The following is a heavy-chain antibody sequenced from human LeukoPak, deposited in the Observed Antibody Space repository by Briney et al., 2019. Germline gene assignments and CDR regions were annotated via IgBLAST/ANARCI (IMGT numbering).Heavy chain of an antibody. CDR1: GFTVSSNY. CDR3: ARGFIHYDFWSGYFGQY. D-gene: IGHD3-3*01. Sequence: GGSLRLSCAASGFTVSSNYMSWARQAPGKGLEWVSVIYSGGSTYYADSVKGRFTISRDNSKNTLYLQMNSLRAEDTAVYYCARGFIHYDFWSGYFGQYWGQGTLVTVSS. CDR2: IYSGGST. J-gene: IGHJ4*02. V-gene: IGHV3-66*02.